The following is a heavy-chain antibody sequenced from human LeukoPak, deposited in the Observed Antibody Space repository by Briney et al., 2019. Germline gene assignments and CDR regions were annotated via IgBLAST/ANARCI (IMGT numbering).Heavy chain of an antibody. V-gene: IGHV1-18*01. D-gene: IGHD6-19*01. CDR2: ISAYNGYT. Sequence: ASVKVSCKASGYTFTNYGFSWVRQAPGQGLEWMGWISAYNGYTDYAQKFQFRVTMTTDTSTSTAYMELRSLRSDDTAVYYCARGSGGWYRALDYWGQGTLVTVSS. J-gene: IGHJ4*02. CDR3: ARGSGGWYRALDY. CDR1: GYTFTNYG.